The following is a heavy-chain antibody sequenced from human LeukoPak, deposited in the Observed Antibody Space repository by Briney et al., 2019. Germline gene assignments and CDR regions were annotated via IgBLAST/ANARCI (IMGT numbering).Heavy chain of an antibody. CDR1: GGSISSSSYY. V-gene: IGHV4-39*07. Sequence: SETLSLTCTVSGGSISSSSYYCGWIRQPPGKVLEWICSIYRSGSTYYNPSLKSRVTISVDTSKNQCSLKLSCVTAADTDVYYCARMEGGITIFGVVPNWFDPWGQGTLVTVSS. J-gene: IGHJ5*02. CDR2: IYRSGST. CDR3: ARMEGGITIFGVVPNWFDP. D-gene: IGHD3-3*01.